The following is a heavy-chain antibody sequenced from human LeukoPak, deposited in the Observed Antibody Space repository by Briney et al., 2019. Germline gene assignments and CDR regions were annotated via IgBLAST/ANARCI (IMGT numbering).Heavy chain of an antibody. CDR1: GGSISSYY. Sequence: SETLSLTCTVSGGSISSYYWSWIRQPPGKGLEWIGYIYYSGSTNYNPSLKSRVTISVDTSKNQFSLKLSSVTAADTAVYYCARGLDIVVGYYMDVWGQGIMVTVSS. V-gene: IGHV4-59*01. CDR3: ARGLDIVVGYYMDV. D-gene: IGHD2-2*03. CDR2: IYYSGST. J-gene: IGHJ3*01.